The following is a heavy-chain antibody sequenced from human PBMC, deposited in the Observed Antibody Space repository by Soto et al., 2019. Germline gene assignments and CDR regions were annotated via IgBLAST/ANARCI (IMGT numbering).Heavy chain of an antibody. Sequence: GASVKVSCKASGYTFTDYFIRWVRQAPRQRLEWMGWIIPINGNTKYSQKFQGRVTITADESTSTAYMELSSLRSEDTAVYYCARSHYYGSGSYYNTENYYYYGMDVWGQGTTVTVSS. CDR3: ARSHYYGSGSYYNTENYYYYGMDV. CDR1: GYTFTDYF. D-gene: IGHD3-10*01. J-gene: IGHJ6*02. CDR2: IIPINGNT. V-gene: IGHV1-3*01.